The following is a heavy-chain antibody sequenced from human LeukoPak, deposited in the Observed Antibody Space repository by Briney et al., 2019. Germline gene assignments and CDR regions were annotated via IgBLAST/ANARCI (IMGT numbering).Heavy chain of an antibody. CDR3: ARDQRHVGFRYCSGGSCYVADY. V-gene: IGHV3-30*04. J-gene: IGHJ4*02. CDR1: GFTFSRYD. Sequence: GRSLRLSCVGSGFTFSRYDVHWVRQAPGKGLEWVAVISDDGKKKIYADSVKGRFTISRDNSKNTLYLQMDSLRADDTAVYYCARDQRHVGFRYCSGGSCYVADYWGQGTLVTVSS. D-gene: IGHD2-15*01. CDR2: ISDDGKKK.